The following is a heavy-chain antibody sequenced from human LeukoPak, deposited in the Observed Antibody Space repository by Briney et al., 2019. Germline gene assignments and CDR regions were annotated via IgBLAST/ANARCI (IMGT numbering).Heavy chain of an antibody. D-gene: IGHD6-13*01. J-gene: IGHJ4*02. V-gene: IGHV3-23*01. Sequence: GGPLRLSGAASGFTFSSFGMNWFRQAPGKGLEWVSTIGGSSGMTYYADSVKGRFTISRDNSKNTLYLQMNSLRAEDTAVYYCAKIYSSSGAGFDYWGQGTLVTVSS. CDR3: AKIYSSSGAGFDY. CDR1: GFTFSSFG. CDR2: IGGSSGMT.